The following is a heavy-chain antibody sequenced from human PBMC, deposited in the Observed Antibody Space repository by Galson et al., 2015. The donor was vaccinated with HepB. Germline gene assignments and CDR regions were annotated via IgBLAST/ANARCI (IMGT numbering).Heavy chain of an antibody. CDR1: FSSYG. Sequence: FSSYGMHWVRQAPGKGLEWVAVISYDGSNKYYADSVKGRFTISRDNSKNTLYLQMNSLRAEDTAVYYCAKDSGYCSSTSCQIYYYYYMDVWGKGTTVTVSS. CDR3: AKDSGYCSSTSCQIYYYYYMDV. CDR2: ISYDGSNK. D-gene: IGHD2-2*03. V-gene: IGHV3-30*18. J-gene: IGHJ6*03.